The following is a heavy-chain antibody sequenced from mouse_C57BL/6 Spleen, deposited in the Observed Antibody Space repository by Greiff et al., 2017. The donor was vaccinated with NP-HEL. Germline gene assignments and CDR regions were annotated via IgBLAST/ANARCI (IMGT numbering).Heavy chain of an antibody. CDR3: ARWELGPYYAMDY. D-gene: IGHD4-1*01. CDR1: GYAFSSSW. Sequence: QVQLQQSGPELVKPGASVKISCKASGYAFSSSWMNWVKQRPGKGLEWIGRIYPGDGDTNYNGKFKGKATLTADKSSSTAYMQLSSLTSADSAVSFCARWELGPYYAMDYWGQGTSVTVSS. V-gene: IGHV1-82*01. CDR2: IYPGDGDT. J-gene: IGHJ4*01.